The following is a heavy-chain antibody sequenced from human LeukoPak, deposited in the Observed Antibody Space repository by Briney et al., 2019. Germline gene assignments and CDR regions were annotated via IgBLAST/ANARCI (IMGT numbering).Heavy chain of an antibody. CDR1: GGSISSGDYY. V-gene: IGHV4-30-4*01. CDR3: ARWSSSDFDY. D-gene: IGHD3-10*01. CDR2: IYYTGST. J-gene: IGHJ4*02. Sequence: SETLSLTCTVSGGSISSGDYYWSWIRQPPGKGLEWIGYIYYTGSTYYNPSLKSRVTISVGTSKNHFSLTLTSVTAADTAVYYCARWSSSDFDYWGQGTLVTVSS.